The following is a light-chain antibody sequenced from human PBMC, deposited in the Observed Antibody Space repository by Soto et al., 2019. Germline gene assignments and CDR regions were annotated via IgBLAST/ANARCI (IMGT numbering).Light chain of an antibody. CDR1: SSDVGGYNY. V-gene: IGLV2-14*01. Sequence: QSALTQPASVSGSPGQSITISCTGTSSDVGGYNYVSWYQQSPGKAPKLMIYEVSNRPSGVSNRFSGSKSGNTASLTISGLQTEDEADYYCSSYTSRSTVVFGGGTQLTVL. CDR3: SSYTSRSTVV. CDR2: EVS. J-gene: IGLJ2*01.